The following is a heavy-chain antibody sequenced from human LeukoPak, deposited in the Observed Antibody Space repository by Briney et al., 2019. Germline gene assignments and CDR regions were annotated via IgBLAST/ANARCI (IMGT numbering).Heavy chain of an antibody. CDR3: ATDPKRQWLVPGENWFDT. D-gene: IGHD6-19*01. J-gene: IGHJ5*02. V-gene: IGHV3-30*03. CDR1: GFTFSSYG. CDR2: ISYDGNNK. Sequence: GGSLRLSCAASGFTFSSYGMHWVRQAPGKGLEWVAVISYDGNNKYYADSVKGRFTISRDNSKNTLFLQMNSLRAEDTAMYYCATDPKRQWLVPGENWFDTWGQGTLVTVSS.